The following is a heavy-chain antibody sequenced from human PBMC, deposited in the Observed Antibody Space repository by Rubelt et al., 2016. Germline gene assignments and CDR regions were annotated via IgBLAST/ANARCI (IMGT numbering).Heavy chain of an antibody. CDR1: GFTFSSYG. CDR2: IRYDGSNK. D-gene: IGHD2-21*02. Sequence: VQLVESGGGLVQPGRSLRLSCAASGFTFSSYGMHWVRQAPGKGLEWVAFIRYDGSNKYYADSVKGRFTISRDNSKNTLYLQMNSLRAEDTAVYYCAKGGNVVVTARLYYFDYWGQGTLVTVSS. J-gene: IGHJ4*02. V-gene: IGHV3-30*02. CDR3: AKGGNVVVTARLYYFDY.